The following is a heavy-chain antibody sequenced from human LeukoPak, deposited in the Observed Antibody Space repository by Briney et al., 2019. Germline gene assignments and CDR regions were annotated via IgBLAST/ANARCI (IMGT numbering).Heavy chain of an antibody. D-gene: IGHD3-22*01. CDR1: GYTFTSYY. Sequence: ASVKVSCTASGYTFTSYYMHWVRQAPGQGLEWMGIINPSGGSTSYAQKFQGRVTMTRDTSTSTVYMELSSLRSEDTAVYYCASGPMGYYYDSSGSDYWGQGTLVTVSS. CDR3: ASGPMGYYYDSSGSDY. CDR2: INPSGGST. J-gene: IGHJ4*02. V-gene: IGHV1-46*01.